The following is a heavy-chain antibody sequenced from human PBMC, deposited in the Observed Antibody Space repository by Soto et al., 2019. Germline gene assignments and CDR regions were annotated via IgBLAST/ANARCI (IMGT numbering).Heavy chain of an antibody. J-gene: IGHJ4*02. CDR3: ARDPDQWLVPHYFDY. V-gene: IGHV3-30-3*01. Sequence: GGSLRLSCAASGFTFSSYAMHWVRQAPGKGLEWVAVISYDGSNIYYADSVKGRFTISRDNSKNTLYLQMNSLRAEDTAVYYCARDPDQWLVPHYFDYWGQGTLVTVSS. CDR2: ISYDGSNI. CDR1: GFTFSSYA. D-gene: IGHD6-19*01.